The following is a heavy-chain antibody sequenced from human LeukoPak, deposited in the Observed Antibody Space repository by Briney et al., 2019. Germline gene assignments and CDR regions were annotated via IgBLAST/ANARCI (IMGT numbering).Heavy chain of an antibody. CDR1: EFSFSRYA. D-gene: IGHD6-19*01. CDR2: ISFDGNTE. CDR3: AKASPQVWQWLVGPFGY. J-gene: IGHJ4*02. V-gene: IGHV3-30-3*01. Sequence: GRSLRLSCAGSEFSFSRYAMHWVRQAPGKGLEWVALISFDGNTEYYADSVKGRFTISRDNSKNVMYLQMNSLRAEDRAVYYCAKASPQVWQWLVGPFGYWGQGTLVTVSS.